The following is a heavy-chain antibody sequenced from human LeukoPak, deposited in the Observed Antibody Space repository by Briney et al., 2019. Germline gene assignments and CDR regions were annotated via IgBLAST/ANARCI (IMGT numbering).Heavy chain of an antibody. J-gene: IGHJ4*02. Sequence: GGSLRLSCAASGFTFSNFGMHWVRQAPGKGLEWVAFIRYDGSNKYYADSVKGRFTISRDNSKNTLYLQMNSLRAEDTAVYYCAKAGGGYDKDFDYWGQGTLVTVSS. CDR3: AKAGGGYDKDFDY. CDR2: IRYDGSNK. V-gene: IGHV3-30*02. CDR1: GFTFSNFG. D-gene: IGHD5-12*01.